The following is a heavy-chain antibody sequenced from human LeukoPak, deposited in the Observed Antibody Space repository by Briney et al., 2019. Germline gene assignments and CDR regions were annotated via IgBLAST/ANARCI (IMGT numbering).Heavy chain of an antibody. J-gene: IGHJ4*02. CDR3: ARVPPYYYDSSGTFLGPFDY. Sequence: EASVKVSCKASGGTFSSYAISWVRQAPGQGLEWMGRIIPILGIANYAQKLQGRVTITADKSTGTAYMELSSLRSEDTAVYYCARVPPYYYDSSGTFLGPFDYWGQGTLVTVSS. CDR2: IIPILGIA. D-gene: IGHD3-22*01. CDR1: GGTFSSYA. V-gene: IGHV1-69*04.